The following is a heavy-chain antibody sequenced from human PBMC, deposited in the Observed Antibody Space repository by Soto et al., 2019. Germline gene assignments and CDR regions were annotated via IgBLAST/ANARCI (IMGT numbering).Heavy chain of an antibody. J-gene: IGHJ4*02. D-gene: IGHD3-9*01. CDR2: ISSSGSTI. CDR3: ARDATDILTGTPDY. Sequence: PGGSLRLSCAASGFTFSTFNRNSVRQAPGKGLEWVSYISSSGSTIYYADSVKGRFTISRDNSKNTLYLQMNSLRAEDTAVYYCARDATDILTGTPDYWGQGTLVTVSS. V-gene: IGHV3-48*01. CDR1: GFTFSTFN.